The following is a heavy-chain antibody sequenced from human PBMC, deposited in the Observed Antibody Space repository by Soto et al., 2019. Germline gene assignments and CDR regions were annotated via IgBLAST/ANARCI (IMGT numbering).Heavy chain of an antibody. J-gene: IGHJ4*02. CDR3: GRGAGCSNTSGYDFFGY. V-gene: IGHV4-34*01. CDR2: INHSGST. D-gene: IGHD2-2*01. Sequence: QVQLQQSGAGLLKPSETLSLTCAVSGGSFSGYYWSWIRQPPGQGLELIGEINHSGSTNYNPSLKRRVIISVVASNNQFFLQLRGVAAAGTAVYYCGRGAGCSNTSGYDFFGYWGQGTLVTVSS. CDR1: GGSFSGYY.